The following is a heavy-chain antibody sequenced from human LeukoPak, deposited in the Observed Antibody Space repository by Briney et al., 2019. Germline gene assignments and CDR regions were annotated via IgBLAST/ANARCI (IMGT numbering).Heavy chain of an antibody. CDR2: INHSGST. J-gene: IGHJ4*02. V-gene: IGHV4-34*01. Sequence: SETLSLTCAVYGVSFSGYYWSWIRQPPGKGLEWIGEINHSGSTNYNLSLKSRVTISVDTSKNQFSLKLSSVTAADTAVYYCARGFQDIVVVPAAMGYDYWGQGTLVTVSS. CDR3: ARGFQDIVVVPAAMGYDY. D-gene: IGHD2-2*01. CDR1: GVSFSGYY.